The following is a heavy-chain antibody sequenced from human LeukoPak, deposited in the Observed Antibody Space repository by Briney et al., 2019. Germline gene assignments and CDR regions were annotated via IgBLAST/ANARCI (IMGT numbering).Heavy chain of an antibody. CDR3: ARDRLRIAVAGTFPDY. CDR2: ISAYNGNT. D-gene: IGHD6-19*01. Sequence: ASVKVSCKASGYTFTSYGISWVRQAPGQGLEWMGWISAYNGNTNYAQKLQGRVTMTTDTSTSTAYMELRSPRSDDTAVYYCARDRLRIAVAGTFPDYWGQGTLVTVSS. J-gene: IGHJ4*02. CDR1: GYTFTSYG. V-gene: IGHV1-18*01.